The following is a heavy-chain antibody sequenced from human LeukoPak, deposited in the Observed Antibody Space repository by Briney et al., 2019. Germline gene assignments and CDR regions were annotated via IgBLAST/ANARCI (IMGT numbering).Heavy chain of an antibody. CDR1: GFSFSNAW. J-gene: IGHJ3*01. D-gene: IGHD2-8*02. CDR3: SRASGGRWV. Sequence: PGGSLRLSCAASGFSFSNAWINWVRQAPGKGLEWVGLIKSNTDGGTTDYAAPVKGRFTISRDDSKNTMYLQMNSLKIEDTAVYYCSRASGGRWVWGQGTMVTVSS. CDR2: IKSNTDGGTT. V-gene: IGHV3-15*01.